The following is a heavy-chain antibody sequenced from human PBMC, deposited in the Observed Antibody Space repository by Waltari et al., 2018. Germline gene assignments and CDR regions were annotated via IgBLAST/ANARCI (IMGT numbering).Heavy chain of an antibody. J-gene: IGHJ4*02. CDR3: AATTVVTPGDY. CDR1: GGSFSGYY. D-gene: IGHD4-17*01. V-gene: IGHV4-34*01. CDR2: INHSGST. Sequence: QVQLQQWGAGLLKPSETLSLTCAVYGGSFSGYYWSGIRQPPGKGLEWIGEINHSGSTNYNPSLKSQVTISVDTSKNQFSLKLSSVTAADTAVYYCAATTVVTPGDYWGQGTLVTVSS.